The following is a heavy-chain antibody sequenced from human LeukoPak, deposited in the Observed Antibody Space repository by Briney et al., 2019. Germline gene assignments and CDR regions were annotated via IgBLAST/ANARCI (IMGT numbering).Heavy chain of an antibody. CDR1: GGSISSYY. V-gene: IGHV4-38-2*02. CDR2: IYHSGST. Sequence: SETLSLTCTVSGGSISSYYWGWIRQPPGKGLEWIGSIYHSGSTYYNPSLKSRVTISVDTSKNQFSLKLSSVTAADTAVYYCARLGIVVVPAAIAPFDYWGQGTLVTVSS. CDR3: ARLGIVVVPAAIAPFDY. J-gene: IGHJ4*02. D-gene: IGHD2-2*03.